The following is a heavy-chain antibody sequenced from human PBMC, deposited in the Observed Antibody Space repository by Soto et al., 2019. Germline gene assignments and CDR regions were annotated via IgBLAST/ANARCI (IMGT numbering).Heavy chain of an antibody. V-gene: IGHV4-61*01. CDR2: LSYGGST. CDR3: ARQTALYAMDV. CDR1: GGSVSSGSYY. J-gene: IGHJ6*02. Sequence: SETLSLTCTVSGGSVSSGSYYWSWIRQPPGKGLEWIGYLSYGGSTNYNPPIKSGVTITRHTSKHKFSLRLSSVPAAETAVYNCARQTALYAMDVWGQGTTVTVSS.